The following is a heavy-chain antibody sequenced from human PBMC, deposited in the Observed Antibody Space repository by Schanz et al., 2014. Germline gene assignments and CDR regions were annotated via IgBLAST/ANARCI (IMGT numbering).Heavy chain of an antibody. D-gene: IGHD2-15*01. J-gene: IGHJ5*01. CDR1: GFTFSAYA. CDR2: ISASGGTT. CDR3: AKTPREYCNYDSCPNWFDS. Sequence: EVQLLESGGGLVQPGGSLRLSCAASGFTFSAYAMTWVRQIPGKGLEWVSAISASGGTTYYADSVKGQFTISRDNSKNTLYLQMNSLRAEDTAVYYCAKTPREYCNYDSCPNWFDSWGQGTLXTASS. V-gene: IGHV3-23*01.